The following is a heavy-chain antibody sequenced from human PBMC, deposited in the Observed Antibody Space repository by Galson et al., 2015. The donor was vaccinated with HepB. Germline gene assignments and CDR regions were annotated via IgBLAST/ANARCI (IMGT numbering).Heavy chain of an antibody. J-gene: IGHJ4*02. V-gene: IGHV5-51*01. CDR2: IYPGDSDT. D-gene: IGHD3-3*01. Sequence: QSGAEVKKPGESLKISCKGSGYSFTSYWIGWVRQMPGQGLEWMGIIYPGDSDTRYSPSFQGQVTISADKSISTAYLQWSSLKASDTAMYYCARHYSSGLPYDFWSGFYPTHPFDYWGQGTLVTVSS. CDR3: ARHYSSGLPYDFWSGFYPTHPFDY. CDR1: GYSFTSYW.